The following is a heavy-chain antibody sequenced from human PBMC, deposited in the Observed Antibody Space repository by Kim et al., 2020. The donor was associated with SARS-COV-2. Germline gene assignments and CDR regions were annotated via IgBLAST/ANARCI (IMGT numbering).Heavy chain of an antibody. V-gene: IGHV4-34*01. CDR3: ARWRARSAFDI. CDR1: GGSFSGYY. D-gene: IGHD1-26*01. J-gene: IGHJ3*02. CDR2: INHSGST. Sequence: SETLSLTCAVYGGSFSGYYWSWIRQPPGKGLEWIGEINHSGSTNYNPSLKSRVTISVETSKNQFSLKLSSVTAADTAVYYCARWRARSAFDIWGQGTMVTVSS.